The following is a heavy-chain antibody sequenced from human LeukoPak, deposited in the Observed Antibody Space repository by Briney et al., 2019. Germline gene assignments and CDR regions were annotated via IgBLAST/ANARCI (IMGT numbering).Heavy chain of an antibody. CDR3: ARGYCSTTNCPGYYGMDV. D-gene: IGHD2-2*01. CDR2: IWYDGRNQ. V-gene: IGHV3-33*01. Sequence: TGGSLRLSCAASGFTFSSYGMHWVRQAPGKGLEWVTAIWYDGRNQYYADSVKGRLTISRDNSKNTLYVQMNSLRAEDTAVYYCARGYCSTTNCPGYYGMDVWGQGTTVTVSS. CDR1: GFTFSSYG. J-gene: IGHJ6*02.